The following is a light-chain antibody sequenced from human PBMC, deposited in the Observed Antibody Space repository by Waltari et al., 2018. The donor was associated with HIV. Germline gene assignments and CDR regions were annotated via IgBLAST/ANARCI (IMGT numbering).Light chain of an antibody. CDR1: SSNIGSNI. Sequence: GTPGQNVTIPCSGSSSNIGSNIVNWYQQLPGAAPKLLIYSNDQRPSGVPDRFSGSKSGTSASLAISGLQSADEADYYCAAWDDSLNGMFGGGTRLTVL. CDR2: SND. J-gene: IGLJ3*02. CDR3: AAWDDSLNGM. V-gene: IGLV1-44*01.